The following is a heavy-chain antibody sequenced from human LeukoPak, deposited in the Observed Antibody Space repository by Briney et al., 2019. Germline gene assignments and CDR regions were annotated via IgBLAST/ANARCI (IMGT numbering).Heavy chain of an antibody. D-gene: IGHD3-16*02. Sequence: GGSLRLSCAASGFTFSDYYMSWIRQAPGKGLEWVSYISSSGSTIYYADSVKGRFTISRDNAKNSLYLQMNSLRAEDTAVYYCARMGTPTYYDYVWGSYRPYYFDYWGQGTLVTVSS. V-gene: IGHV3-11*01. J-gene: IGHJ4*02. CDR3: ARMGTPTYYDYVWGSYRPYYFDY. CDR2: ISSSGSTI. CDR1: GFTFSDYY.